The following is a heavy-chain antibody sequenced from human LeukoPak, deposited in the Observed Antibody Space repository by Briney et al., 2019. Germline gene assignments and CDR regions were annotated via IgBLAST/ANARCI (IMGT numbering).Heavy chain of an antibody. D-gene: IGHD2-2*01. V-gene: IGHV3-30*18. CDR3: VKDPGSSTSSTGPLDY. CDR2: AAYDGTNK. CDR1: GFTFSSSA. J-gene: IGHJ4*02. Sequence: GTSLRLSCAASGFTFSSSAMHWVRQAPGKGLEWVAVAAYDGTNKYYADSVKGRFTISRDNSRNTLYLQMNSLRAEDTAVYYCVKDPGSSTSSTGPLDYWGQGTLVTVSS.